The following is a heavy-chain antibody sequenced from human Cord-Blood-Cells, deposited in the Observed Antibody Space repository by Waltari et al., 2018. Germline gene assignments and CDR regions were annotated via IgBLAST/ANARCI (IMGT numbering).Heavy chain of an antibody. CDR1: GYTFTSYD. Sequence: QVQLVQSGAEVKKPGASVKVSCKASGYTFTSYDINWVRQAPGQGLEWMGWMNPNSGNTGYAQKFQGRVTITRNTSISTAYMELSSLRSEDTAVYYCARRRGYCSSTSCYSLFDYWGQGTLVTVSS. CDR2: MNPNSGNT. V-gene: IGHV1-8*03. D-gene: IGHD2-2*02. CDR3: ARRRGYCSSTSCYSLFDY. J-gene: IGHJ4*02.